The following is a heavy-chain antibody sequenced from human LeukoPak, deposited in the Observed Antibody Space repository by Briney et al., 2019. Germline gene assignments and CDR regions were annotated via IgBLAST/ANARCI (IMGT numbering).Heavy chain of an antibody. CDR1: GGTFSSYA. CDR3: ARVGGLGYSSSWSTDWYFDL. D-gene: IGHD6-13*01. Sequence: SVKVSCKASGGTFSSYAISWVRQAPGQGLEWMGGIIPIFGTANYAQKFQGRVTITADESTSTAYMELSSLRPEDTAVYYCARVGGLGYSSSWSTDWYFDLWGRGTLVTVSS. CDR2: IIPIFGTA. J-gene: IGHJ2*01. V-gene: IGHV1-69*13.